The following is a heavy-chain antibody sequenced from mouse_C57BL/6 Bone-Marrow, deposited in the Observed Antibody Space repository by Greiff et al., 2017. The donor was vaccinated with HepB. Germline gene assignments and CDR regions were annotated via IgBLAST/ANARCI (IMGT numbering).Heavy chain of an antibody. CDR2: INPYNGGT. CDR3: ARWVLLRYRYFDV. CDR1: GYTFTDYY. J-gene: IGHJ1*03. Sequence: SGPVLVKPGASVKMSCKASGYTFTDYYMNWVKQSHGKSLEWIGVINPYNGGTSYNQKFKGKATLTVDKSSSTAYMELNSLTSEDSAVYCCARWVLLRYRYFDVWGTGTTVTVSS. D-gene: IGHD1-1*01. V-gene: IGHV1-19*01.